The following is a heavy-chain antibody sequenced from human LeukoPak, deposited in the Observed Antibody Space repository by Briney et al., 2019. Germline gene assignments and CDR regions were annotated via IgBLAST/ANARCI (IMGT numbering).Heavy chain of an antibody. D-gene: IGHD3-22*01. CDR3: VRYYYDSSGYYYFDY. V-gene: IGHV3-48*01. CDR1: GFTFSSYS. CDR2: ISSSSSTI. Sequence: GGSLRLSCAASGFTFSSYSMNWVRQAPGKGLEWVSCISSSSSTIYYADSVKGRFTISRDNAKNSLYLQMNSLRAEDTAVYYCVRYYYDSSGYYYFDYWGQGTLVTVSS. J-gene: IGHJ4*02.